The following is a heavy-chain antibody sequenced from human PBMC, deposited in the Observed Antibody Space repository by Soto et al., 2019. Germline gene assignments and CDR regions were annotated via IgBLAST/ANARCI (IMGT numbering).Heavy chain of an antibody. J-gene: IGHJ6*03. CDR2: IYYSGST. D-gene: IGHD1-26*01. CDR3: RRHCGRNIIGVGYLDV. Sequence: SETLSLTCTVSGGSISSSSYYWGWIRQPPGKGLEWIGSIYYSGSTYYNPSLKSRVTISVDTSKNQFSLKLSSVTAADTAVYYCRRHCGRNIIGVGYLDVWGKGTTDAASS. CDR1: GGSISSSSYY. V-gene: IGHV4-39*01.